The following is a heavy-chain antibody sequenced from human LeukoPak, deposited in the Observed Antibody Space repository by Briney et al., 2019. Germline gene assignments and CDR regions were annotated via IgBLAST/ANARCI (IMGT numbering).Heavy chain of an antibody. CDR1: GFTFSSYS. Sequence: GGSLRLSCAASGFTFSSYSMNWVRQAPGKGLEWVSSISSSSSYIYYADSVKGRFTISRDNTKNSLSLQMNSLRAEDTAVYYCPRGGLNYYGSGSSHFDYWGQGTLVTVSS. CDR2: ISSSSSYI. V-gene: IGHV3-21*01. J-gene: IGHJ4*02. CDR3: PRGGLNYYGSGSSHFDY. D-gene: IGHD3-10*01.